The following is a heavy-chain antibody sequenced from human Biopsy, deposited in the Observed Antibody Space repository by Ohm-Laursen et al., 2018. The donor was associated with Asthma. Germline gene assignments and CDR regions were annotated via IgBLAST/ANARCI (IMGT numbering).Heavy chain of an antibody. D-gene: IGHD4-17*01. V-gene: IGHV4-31*03. J-gene: IGHJ5*02. CDR3: ARTTYGHDGFDP. CDR2: IYYGGST. CDR1: GGSINIGDYY. Sequence: TLSLTCTVSGGSINIGDYYWSWIRQHPVKGLEWIGHIYYGGSTYYNPSLKSRVSISLDTSKNQFSLSLTSVTAADTAVYYCARTTYGHDGFDPWGQGTLVTVSS.